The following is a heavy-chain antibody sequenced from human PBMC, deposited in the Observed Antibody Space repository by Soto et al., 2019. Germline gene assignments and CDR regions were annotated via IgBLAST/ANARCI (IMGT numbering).Heavy chain of an antibody. CDR1: GGSINSYY. D-gene: IGHD2-21*02. J-gene: IGHJ5*02. CDR2: IHYSGTT. Sequence: AETLSLTCTVSGGSINSYYCHFIRQPPGEGLEWIGYIHYSGTTKYNASLKSRATISLDASKNQFSLTLNSVTAADTAVYYCARGAYCGVDCFFWFDPWGQGTLVTVSS. V-gene: IGHV4-59*01. CDR3: ARGAYCGVDCFFWFDP.